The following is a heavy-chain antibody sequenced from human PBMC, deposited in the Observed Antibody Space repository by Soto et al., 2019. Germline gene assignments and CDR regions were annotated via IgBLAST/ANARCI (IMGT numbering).Heavy chain of an antibody. CDR2: IYYSGST. CDR1: GGYISSYY. CDR3: ARESKRLVFDY. J-gene: IGHJ4*02. Sequence: SETLSLTCTVSGGYISSYYWSWIRQPPGKGLEWIGYIYYSGSTNYNPSLKSRVTISVDTSKNQFSLKLSSVTAADTAVYYCARESKRLVFDYWGQGTLVTVSS. V-gene: IGHV4-59*01.